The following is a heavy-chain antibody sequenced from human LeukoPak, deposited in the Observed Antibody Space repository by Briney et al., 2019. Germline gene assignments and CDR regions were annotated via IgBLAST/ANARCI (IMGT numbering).Heavy chain of an antibody. J-gene: IGHJ4*02. CDR2: ILNSGDT. CDR3: ASGDFSPGYFDY. CDR1: GVSISSGGYY. Sequence: SETLSLTCTVSGVSISSGGYYWSWIRQHPGKGLEWIGYILNSGDTYHNPSLKSRLTISLDTSKNQFSLKLTSVTAADTAVYYCASGDFSPGYFDYWGQGTLVTVSP. D-gene: IGHD3-3*01. V-gene: IGHV4-31*03.